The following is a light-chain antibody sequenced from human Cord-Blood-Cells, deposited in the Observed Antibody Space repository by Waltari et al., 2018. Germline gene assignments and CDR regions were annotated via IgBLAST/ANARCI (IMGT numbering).Light chain of an antibody. J-gene: IGLJ2*01. Sequence: QSALTQPASVSGSPGQSITISCTGTSSDVGGYNYVSWYQPHPGKAPKLMIYEVSKRPSGVSNRFSGSKSGNTASLTISGLQAEDEADYYCSSYTSSSFVVFGGGTKLTVL. CDR2: EVS. V-gene: IGLV2-14*01. CDR1: SSDVGGYNY. CDR3: SSYTSSSFVV.